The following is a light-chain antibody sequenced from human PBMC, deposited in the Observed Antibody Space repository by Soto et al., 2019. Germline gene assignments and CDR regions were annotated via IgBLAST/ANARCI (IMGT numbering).Light chain of an antibody. CDR3: QQYGSSGT. V-gene: IGKV3-20*01. CDR1: QSVSNNY. CDR2: GAS. Sequence: IVLTQSPGTMSLAPGGRATLSYRASQSVSNNYLACYQQKPGQAPRLLIYGASNRATGIPDRFSGSGSGTDFTLTISRLEPEDFAVYYCQQYGSSGTFGQGTKVDI. J-gene: IGKJ1*01.